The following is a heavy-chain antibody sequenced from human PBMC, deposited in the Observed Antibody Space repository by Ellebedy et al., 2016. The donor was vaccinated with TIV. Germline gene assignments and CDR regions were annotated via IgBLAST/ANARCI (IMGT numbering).Heavy chain of an antibody. CDR2: INPNSGGT. CDR3: AREGPGFGELS. D-gene: IGHD3-10*01. CDR1: GYTFTGYY. J-gene: IGHJ5*02. Sequence: AASVKVSCKASGYTFTGYYMHWVRQAPGQGLEWMGWINPNSGGTNYAQKFQGWVTMTRDTSISTAYMELSRLRSDETAVYYGAREGPGFGELSWGQGTLVTVSS. V-gene: IGHV1-2*04.